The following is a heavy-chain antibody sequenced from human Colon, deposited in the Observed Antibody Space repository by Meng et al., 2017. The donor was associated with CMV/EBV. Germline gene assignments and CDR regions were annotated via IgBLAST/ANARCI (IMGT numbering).Heavy chain of an antibody. V-gene: IGHV4-31*03. CDR2: IYYSGST. D-gene: IGHD6-6*01. CDR1: GGSISSSGYY. CDR3: ARGRRGPSY. J-gene: IGHJ4*02. Sequence: SLTCTVSGGSISSSGYYWSLIRQHPGKGLEWIGYIYYSGSTYYNPSLKSRVTISVDTSKNQFSLKLSSVTAADTAVYYCARGRRGPSYWGQGTLVTVSS.